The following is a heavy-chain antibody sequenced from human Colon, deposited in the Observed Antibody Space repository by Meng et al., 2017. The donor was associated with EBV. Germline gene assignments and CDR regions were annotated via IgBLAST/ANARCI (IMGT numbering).Heavy chain of an antibody. D-gene: IGHD3-22*01. CDR3: AKVRDISSDSSSYYDY. CDR1: GYTLTGYY. Sequence: AEVKKPGASVKVSCKASGYTLTGYYLHWVRQAHGQGLEWMGWINPNSGGTNYAQKFQGRVTMTRDTSISTAYMELSRLRSDDTAIYYCAKVRDISSDSSSYYDYWGQGTLVTVSS. V-gene: IGHV1-2*02. J-gene: IGHJ4*02. CDR2: INPNSGGT.